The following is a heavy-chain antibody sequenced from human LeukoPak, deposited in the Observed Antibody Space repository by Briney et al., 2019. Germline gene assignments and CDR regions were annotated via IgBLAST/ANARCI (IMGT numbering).Heavy chain of an antibody. J-gene: IGHJ6*03. CDR1: GYTFTSYD. Sequence: ASVKVSCKASGYTFTSYDINWVRQATGQGLEWMGWMNPSSGNTGYAQKFQGRVTMTRNTSISTAYMELSSLRSEDTAVYYCASGSDFWSGYYPHYYYYMDVWGKGTTVTVSS. D-gene: IGHD3-3*01. CDR3: ASGSDFWSGYYPHYYYYMDV. V-gene: IGHV1-8*01. CDR2: MNPSSGNT.